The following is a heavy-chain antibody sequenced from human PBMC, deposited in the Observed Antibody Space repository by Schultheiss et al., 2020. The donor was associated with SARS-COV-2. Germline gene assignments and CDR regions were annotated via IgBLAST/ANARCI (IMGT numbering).Heavy chain of an antibody. Sequence: SETLSLTCTVSGGSISSSSYYWGWIRQPPGKGLEWIGSIYYSGSTYYNPSLKSRVTISVDTSKNQFSLKLSSVTAADTAVYYCARHPKKDIVVVPAAAPTSYYYYGMDVWGQGTTVTVSS. V-gene: IGHV4-39*01. CDR3: ARHPKKDIVVVPAAAPTSYYYYGMDV. D-gene: IGHD2-2*01. J-gene: IGHJ6*02. CDR2: IYYSGST. CDR1: GGSISSSSYY.